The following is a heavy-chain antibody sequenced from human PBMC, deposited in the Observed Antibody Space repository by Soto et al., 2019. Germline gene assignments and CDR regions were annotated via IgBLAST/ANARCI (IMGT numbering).Heavy chain of an antibody. V-gene: IGHV3-30-3*01. Sequence: GGSLRLSCAASGFTFSSYAMHWVRQAPGKGLEWVAVISYDGSNNYYADSVKGRFTISRDNSKNTLYLQMNSLRAEDTAVYYCARDIRTVVTNDAFDIWGQGTMVTVSS. CDR1: GFTFSSYA. CDR2: ISYDGSNN. J-gene: IGHJ3*02. CDR3: ARDIRTVVTNDAFDI. D-gene: IGHD2-21*02.